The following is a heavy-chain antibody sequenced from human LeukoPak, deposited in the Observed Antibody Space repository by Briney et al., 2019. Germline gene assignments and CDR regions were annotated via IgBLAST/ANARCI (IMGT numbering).Heavy chain of an antibody. CDR2: IYSGGTT. CDR3: ARVTYGSGTYGAFDY. V-gene: IGHV3-53*01. CDR1: GFTVSSNY. J-gene: IGHJ4*02. Sequence: GGSLRLSCEASGFTVSSNYMSWVRQAPGKGLEWVSVIYSGGTTYYADSVKGRFTISRDNSKNTLYLQMNSLRAEDTAVYYCARVTYGSGTYGAFDYWGQGTLVTVSS. D-gene: IGHD3-10*01.